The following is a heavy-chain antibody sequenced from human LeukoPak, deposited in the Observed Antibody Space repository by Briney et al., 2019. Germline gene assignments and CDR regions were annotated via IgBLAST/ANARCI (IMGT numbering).Heavy chain of an antibody. Sequence: AASVKVSCKASGYTFTSYGISWVRQAPGQGLEWMGWISAYNGNTNYAQKLQGRVTMTTDTSTSTAYMELRSLRSDDTAVYYCARDTSSSLDVGPSDYWGQGTLVTVSS. V-gene: IGHV1-18*01. J-gene: IGHJ4*02. D-gene: IGHD6-13*01. CDR3: ARDTSSSLDVGPSDY. CDR2: ISAYNGNT. CDR1: GYTFTSYG.